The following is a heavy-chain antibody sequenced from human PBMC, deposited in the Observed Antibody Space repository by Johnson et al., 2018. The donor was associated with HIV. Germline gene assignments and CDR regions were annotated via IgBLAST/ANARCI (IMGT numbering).Heavy chain of an antibody. D-gene: IGHD2-8*01. CDR1: GFTFSSYG. CDR2: IRYDGSNK. CDR3: AKGLVYADPDDAFAI. Sequence: QVQLVESGGGVVQPGGSLSLSCAASGFTFSSYGMHWVRQAPGKGLEWVAFIRYDGSNKYYADSVKGRFTISRDNSKNTLYLQRNSLRAEDKAVYYCAKGLVYADPDDAFAIWGQGTMVTVSS. V-gene: IGHV3-30*02. J-gene: IGHJ3*02.